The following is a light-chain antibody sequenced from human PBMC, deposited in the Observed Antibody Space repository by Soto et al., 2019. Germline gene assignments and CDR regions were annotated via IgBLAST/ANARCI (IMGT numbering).Light chain of an antibody. CDR3: SSYTSISTLYV. Sequence: QSALTQPASVSGSPGQSITISCTGTNSDVGGYNYVSWYQQHPGKAPELMIYEVSHRPSGVSNRFSGSKSDNTASLTISGLQAEDEADYYCSSYTSISTLYVFGTGTKATLL. J-gene: IGLJ1*01. CDR2: EVS. CDR1: NSDVGGYNY. V-gene: IGLV2-14*01.